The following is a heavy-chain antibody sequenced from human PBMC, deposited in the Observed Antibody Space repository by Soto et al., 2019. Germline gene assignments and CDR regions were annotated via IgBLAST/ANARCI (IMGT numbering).Heavy chain of an antibody. Sequence: GGSLRLSCAASGFTFSSYSMNWVRQAPGKGLEWVSSISSSSSHIYYADSVKGRFTISRDNAKNSLYLQVNSLRAEDTAVYYCARSPDWSYYFDYWGQGTLVTVSS. CDR3: ARSPDWSYYFDY. V-gene: IGHV3-21*01. D-gene: IGHD3-9*01. CDR2: ISSSSSHI. J-gene: IGHJ4*02. CDR1: GFTFSSYS.